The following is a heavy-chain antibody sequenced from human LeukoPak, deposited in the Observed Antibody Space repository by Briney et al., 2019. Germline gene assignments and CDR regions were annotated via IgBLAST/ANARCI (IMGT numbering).Heavy chain of an antibody. CDR2: INPGGGGT. CDR3: ARDRLAASWYAFDY. CDR1: AYTFTSYY. D-gene: IGHD6-13*01. V-gene: IGHV1-46*01. J-gene: IGHJ4*02. Sequence: GASVTLSCKASAYTFTSYYMHWVRQAPGQGLEWMGIINPGGGGTSHAQKFQGRVTMTRDTSTSTLYMELSSPTSEDTAVYYCARDRLAASWYAFDYWGQGTLVTASS.